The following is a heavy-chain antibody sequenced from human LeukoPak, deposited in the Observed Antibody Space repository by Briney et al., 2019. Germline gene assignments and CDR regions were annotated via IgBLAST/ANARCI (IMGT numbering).Heavy chain of an antibody. CDR2: IYYSGST. Sequence: SETLSLTCTVSGGSISSSSYYWGWIRQPPGKGLEWIGSIYYSGSTYYNPSLKSRVTISVDTSKNQFSLKLSSVTAADTAVYSCARHPNYYGSAAGELEYFQHWGQGTLVTVSS. CDR3: ARHPNYYGSAAGELEYFQH. CDR1: GGSISSSSYY. V-gene: IGHV4-39*01. J-gene: IGHJ1*01. D-gene: IGHD3-10*01.